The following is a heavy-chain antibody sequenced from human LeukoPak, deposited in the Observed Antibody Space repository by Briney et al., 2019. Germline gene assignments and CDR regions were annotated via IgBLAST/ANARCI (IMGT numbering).Heavy chain of an antibody. J-gene: IGHJ6*02. CDR1: GGTFSSYA. CDR3: ARDGRDGRSDYYYGMDV. V-gene: IGHV1-69*04. D-gene: IGHD5-24*01. CDR2: IIPILGIA. Sequence: ASVKVSCKASGGTFSSYAISWVRQAPGQGLEWMGRIIPILGIANYAQKFQGRVTITADKSTSTAYMELSSLRSEDTAVYYCARDGRDGRSDYYYGMDVWGQGTTVTVSS.